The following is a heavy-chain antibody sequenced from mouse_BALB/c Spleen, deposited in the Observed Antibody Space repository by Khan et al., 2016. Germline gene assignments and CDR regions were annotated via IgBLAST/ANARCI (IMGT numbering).Heavy chain of an antibody. J-gene: IGHJ2*01. V-gene: IGHV3-2*02. D-gene: IGHD3-1*01. CDR2: ISYSGST. CDR1: GYSITSDYA. CDR3: ARQLGDY. Sequence: QLQESGPGLVKPSQSLSLTCTVTGYSITSDYAWNWIRQFPGNKLEWMGYISYSGSTSYHPSLKSRISITRDTSKNQFFLQLNSVTTEDTATYYCARQLGDYWGQGTTLTVSS.